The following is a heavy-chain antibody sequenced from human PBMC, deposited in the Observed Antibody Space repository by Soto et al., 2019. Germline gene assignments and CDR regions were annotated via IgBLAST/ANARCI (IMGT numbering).Heavy chain of an antibody. J-gene: IGHJ3*01. D-gene: IGHD2-8*01. V-gene: IGHV1-46*01. CDR3: ACILFPAYFRAKYPSDF. Sequence: ASVKVSCKATGCCFSNYYVHWLRQAPGQGLEWMGMMNPNNGNTTNTHKFQGRVAMTRDMSTSTAYLELNSLRSEDTALYYCACILFPAYFRAKYPSDFWGQGTKVTVSS. CDR1: GCCFSNYY. CDR2: MNPNNGNT.